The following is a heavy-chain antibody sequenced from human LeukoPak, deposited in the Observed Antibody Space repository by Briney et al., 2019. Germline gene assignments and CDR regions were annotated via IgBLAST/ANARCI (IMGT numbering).Heavy chain of an antibody. V-gene: IGHV3-23*01. CDR3: AKIFHTDGYYLGERLFDA. Sequence: PGGSLRLSCAASGFTFNNYAMSWVRQAPGKGPEWLSAISGSGGSTTDADSVKGRFTTSRDNSKSTLYLQMNSLRAEDTAIYYCAKIFHTDGYYLGERLFDAWGQGTLVTVSS. J-gene: IGHJ5*02. D-gene: IGHD3-22*01. CDR1: GFTFNNYA. CDR2: ISGSGGST.